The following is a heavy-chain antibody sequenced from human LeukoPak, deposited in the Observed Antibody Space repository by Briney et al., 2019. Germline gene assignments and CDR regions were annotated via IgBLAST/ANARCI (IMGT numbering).Heavy chain of an antibody. J-gene: IGHJ6*03. Sequence: GASVKVSCKASGYTFTGYYMHWVRQAPGQGLEWMGWINPNSGGTNYAQKFQGRVTMTRDMSISTAYMELSRLRSDDTAVYYCARDLGGSSDYMDVWGKGTTVTVSS. D-gene: IGHD1-26*01. V-gene: IGHV1-2*02. CDR1: GYTFTGYY. CDR3: ARDLGGSSDYMDV. CDR2: INPNSGGT.